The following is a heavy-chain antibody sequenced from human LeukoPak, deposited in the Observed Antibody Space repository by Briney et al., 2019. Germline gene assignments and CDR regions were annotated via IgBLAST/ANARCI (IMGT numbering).Heavy chain of an antibody. CDR3: ARDHYDFWSGYSNINDY. Sequence: PGGSLSLSCAVSGFTFSSYWMSGVRQAPGKGREWVANKKQDGSEKYYVDSVKGRFTISRDNAKNSLYLQMNSLRAEDTAVYYCARDHYDFWSGYSNINDYWGQGTLVTVSS. CDR2: KKQDGSEK. CDR1: GFTFSSYW. J-gene: IGHJ4*02. D-gene: IGHD3-3*01. V-gene: IGHV3-7*01.